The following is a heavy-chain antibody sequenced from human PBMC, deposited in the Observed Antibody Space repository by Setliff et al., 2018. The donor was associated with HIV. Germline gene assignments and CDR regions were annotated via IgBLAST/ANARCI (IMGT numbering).Heavy chain of an antibody. J-gene: IGHJ6*03. CDR2: IIPVLDMP. Sequence: ASVKVSCKSSGGTFDNYPINWVRQAPGQGREWMGGIIPVLDMPHYAQKFQGRVTMTRDTSISTAYMELNNLKFEDTAVYYCARARRDSYDRGRRSHYYIDVWGNGTTVTVSS. D-gene: IGHD3-22*01. V-gene: IGHV1-69*10. CDR3: ARARRDSYDRGRRSHYYIDV. CDR1: GGTFDNYP.